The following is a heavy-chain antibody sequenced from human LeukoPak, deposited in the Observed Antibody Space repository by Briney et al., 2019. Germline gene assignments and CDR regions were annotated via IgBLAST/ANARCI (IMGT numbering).Heavy chain of an antibody. CDR2: IYHSGST. D-gene: IGHD3-3*01. CDR3: ARYDFWSGYSSN. V-gene: IGHV4-38-2*02. CDR1: GYSISSGYY. J-gene: IGHJ4*02. Sequence: SETLSLTCTVSGYSISSGYYWGWIRQPPGKGLEWIGSIYHSGSTYYNPSLKSRVTISVDTSKNQFSLKLSSVTAADTAVYYCARYDFWSGYSSNWGQGTLVTVSS.